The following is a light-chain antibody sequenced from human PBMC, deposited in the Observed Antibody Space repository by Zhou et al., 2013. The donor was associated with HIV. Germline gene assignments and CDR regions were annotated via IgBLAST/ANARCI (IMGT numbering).Light chain of an antibody. CDR3: QQYGSSRT. CDR2: GAS. J-gene: IGKJ1*01. V-gene: IGKV3-20*01. CDR1: QSVSSNY. Sequence: IVLTQSPGTLSLSPGEEAALSCRASQSVSSNYLAWYQQKPGQAPRLLIFGASSRATGIPDRFSGSGSGTDFTLTISRLEPEDFAVYYCQQYGSSRTFGQGTKVEIK.